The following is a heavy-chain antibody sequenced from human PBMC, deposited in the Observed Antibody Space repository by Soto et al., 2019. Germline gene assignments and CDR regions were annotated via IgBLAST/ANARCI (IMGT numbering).Heavy chain of an antibody. D-gene: IGHD3-9*01. CDR3: AKYSTERYLDWLLPRYFDY. CDR1: GFTFSAYA. J-gene: IGHJ4*02. Sequence: GGSLRLSCAASGFTFSAYAMSWVRQAPGKGLEWVSGLSGSGGGTYYADSVKGRFTISRDNSKNTLYLQMNSLRAEDTAVYHCAKYSTERYLDWLLPRYFDYWGQGTLVTVSS. CDR2: LSGSGGGT. V-gene: IGHV3-23*01.